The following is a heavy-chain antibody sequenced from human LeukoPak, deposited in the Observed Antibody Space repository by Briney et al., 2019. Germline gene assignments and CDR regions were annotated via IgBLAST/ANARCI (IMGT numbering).Heavy chain of an antibody. CDR3: ATEPESSGWCGQFDY. CDR1: GFTFSNYV. Sequence: GGSLRPSCAASGFTFSNYVINWVRQAPRKGLEWVSGISGSGRNTYYADSVKGRFTTSRDNSKNTVYLQMNSLRAEDTAVYYCATEPESSGWCGQFDYCGQGTLVTVSS. CDR2: ISGSGRNT. J-gene: IGHJ4*02. V-gene: IGHV3-23*01. D-gene: IGHD6-19*01.